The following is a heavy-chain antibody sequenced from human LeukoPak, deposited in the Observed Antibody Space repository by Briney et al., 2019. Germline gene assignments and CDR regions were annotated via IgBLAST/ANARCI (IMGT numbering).Heavy chain of an antibody. CDR3: ARDPREPGRNGIFDY. Sequence: GASVKVSCKASGGTFSSYTISWVRQAPGQGLEWMGRIIPILGIANYAQKFQGRVTITADKSTSTAYMELSSLRSEDTAVYYCARDPREPGRNGIFDYWGQGTLVTVSS. V-gene: IGHV1-69*04. D-gene: IGHD4-23*01. J-gene: IGHJ4*02. CDR2: IIPILGIA. CDR1: GGTFSSYT.